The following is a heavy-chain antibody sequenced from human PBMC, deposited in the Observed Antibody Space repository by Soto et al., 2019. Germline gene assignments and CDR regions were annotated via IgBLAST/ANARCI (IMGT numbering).Heavy chain of an antibody. V-gene: IGHV4-4*02. CDR3: ARLRFLEWLQTYNWFDP. J-gene: IGHJ5*02. CDR1: GGSLSSSNW. D-gene: IGHD3-3*01. Sequence: SETLSLTCAVSGGSLSSSNWWSWVRQPPGKGLEWIGEIYHSGSTNYNPSLKSRVTISVDKSKNQFSLKLSSVTAADTAVYYCARLRFLEWLQTYNWFDPWGQGTLVTVSS. CDR2: IYHSGST.